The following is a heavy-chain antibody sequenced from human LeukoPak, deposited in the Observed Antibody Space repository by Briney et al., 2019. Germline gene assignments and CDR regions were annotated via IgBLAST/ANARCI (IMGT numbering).Heavy chain of an antibody. CDR2: IYHSGSP. J-gene: IGHJ4*02. CDR3: ARVDINNWHSCDY. D-gene: IGHD1-1*01. V-gene: IGHV4-4*02. Sequence: SGTLSLTCAVSGGSISSNNWWGWVRQPPGKGLEWIGEIYHSGSPNYNPSLKSRVTISVDKSRNHFSLNLSSVTAADTAVYYCARVDINNWHSCDYWGQGTLVTVSS. CDR1: GGSISSNNW.